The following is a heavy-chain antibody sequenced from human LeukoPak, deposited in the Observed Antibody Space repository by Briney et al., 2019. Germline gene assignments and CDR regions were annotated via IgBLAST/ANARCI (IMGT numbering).Heavy chain of an antibody. Sequence: GGSLRLSCAASGFTFSSYGMHWVRQAPGKGLEWVAFIRYDGNNKYYADSVKGRFTISRDNSKNTLYLQMNSLRTEDAAVYYCAKDKRDGYAYYFDYWGRGTLVTVSS. CDR2: IRYDGNNK. CDR1: GFTFSSYG. V-gene: IGHV3-30*02. D-gene: IGHD5-24*01. CDR3: AKDKRDGYAYYFDY. J-gene: IGHJ4*02.